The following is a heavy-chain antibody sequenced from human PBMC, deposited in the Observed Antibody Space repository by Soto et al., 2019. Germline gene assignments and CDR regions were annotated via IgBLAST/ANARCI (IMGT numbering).Heavy chain of an antibody. J-gene: IGHJ4*02. CDR3: AAGEASSRNLAPYYLDF. CDR2: IHYSGTT. D-gene: IGHD6-13*01. CDR1: GGSMRNYF. Sequence: PSETLSLTCTVSGGSMRNYFRTWIRQPPGKGLEWIGYIHYSGTTSFSPSYNPSLGSRVTISEDTSKNQFSLKLLSVTTADTAVYFCAAGEASSRNLAPYYLDFWGQGTLVTVSS. V-gene: IGHV4-59*01.